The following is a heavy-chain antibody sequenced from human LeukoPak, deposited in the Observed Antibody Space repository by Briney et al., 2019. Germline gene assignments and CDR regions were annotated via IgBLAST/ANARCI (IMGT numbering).Heavy chain of an antibody. CDR1: GGSFSGYY. V-gene: IGHV4-34*01. D-gene: IGHD3-22*01. CDR3: ARVGFYDSSGYYYN. CDR2: INHSGST. J-gene: IGHJ4*02. Sequence: SETLSLTCAFYGGSFSGYYWSWIRQPPGKGLEWIGEINHSGSTNYNPSLKSRVTISVDTSKNQFSLKLSSVTAADTAVYYCARVGFYDSSGYYYNWGQGTLVTVSS.